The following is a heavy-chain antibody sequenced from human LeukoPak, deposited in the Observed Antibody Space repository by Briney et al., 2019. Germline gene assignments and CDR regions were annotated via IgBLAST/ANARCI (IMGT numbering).Heavy chain of an antibody. V-gene: IGHV3-30*19. D-gene: IGHD6-19*01. CDR2: ISYDGSNK. J-gene: IGHJ4*02. Sequence: GRSLRLSCAASGFTFSSYGMHWVRQAPGKGLEWVAVISYDGSNKYYADSVKGRFTISRDNSKNTLYLQMNSLRAEDTAVYYCARGPPIAVAGPGYYWGQGTLVTVSS. CDR1: GFTFSSYG. CDR3: ARGPPIAVAGPGYY.